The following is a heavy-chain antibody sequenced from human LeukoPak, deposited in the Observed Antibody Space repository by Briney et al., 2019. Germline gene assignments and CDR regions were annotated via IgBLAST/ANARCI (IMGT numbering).Heavy chain of an antibody. Sequence: ASVKVSCKASGYTFTGYYMHWVRQAPGQGLEWMGWINPNSGGTNYAQKFQGRVTMTRDTSISTAYMELSRLRSDDTAVYYCARDSSGSYEYYFDYWGQGTLVTVSS. CDR3: ARDSSGSYEYYFDY. CDR1: GYTFTGYY. J-gene: IGHJ4*02. D-gene: IGHD1-26*01. CDR2: INPNSGGT. V-gene: IGHV1-2*02.